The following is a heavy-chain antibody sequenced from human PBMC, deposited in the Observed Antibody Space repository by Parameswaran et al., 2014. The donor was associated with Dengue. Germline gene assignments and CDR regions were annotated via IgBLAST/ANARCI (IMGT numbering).Heavy chain of an antibody. CDR2: SITVGAP. CDR3: ARGGWYFDL. Sequence: RWIRQPPGRDWSGLVISITVGAPATTPPSKSRVTVSVDTSKNQFSLKLSSVIAADTAVYYCARGGWYFDLWGHGTLVTVSS. V-gene: IGHV4-59*01. J-gene: IGHJ2*01.